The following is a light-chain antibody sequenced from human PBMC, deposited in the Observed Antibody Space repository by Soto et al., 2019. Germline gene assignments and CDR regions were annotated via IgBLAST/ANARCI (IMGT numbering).Light chain of an antibody. J-gene: IGKJ2*01. Sequence: EIVLTQSPGTLSLSPGERATLSCRASQSVSSSYIVWYQQKPGQTPKLLIYGASNRATGIPDRFSGSGSGTDFTLTISRLEPEDFAVYWCQQYGNSPYTFGQGTKLEIK. CDR2: GAS. CDR1: QSVSSSY. CDR3: QQYGNSPYT. V-gene: IGKV3-20*01.